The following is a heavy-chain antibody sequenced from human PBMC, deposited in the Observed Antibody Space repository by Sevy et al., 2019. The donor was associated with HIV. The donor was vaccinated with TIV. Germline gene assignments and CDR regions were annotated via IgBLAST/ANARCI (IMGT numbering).Heavy chain of an antibody. CDR2: IRGKPFGGTT. V-gene: IGHV3-49*03. CDR1: GFTFGPYA. D-gene: IGHD2-15*01. Sequence: GGSLRLSCAASGFTFGPYAMSWFRQAPGKGLEWVAFIRGKPFGGTTEYAASVKDRFTISRDDSKSIAYLEMNSLKIEDTAVYYCAREAGVGVVVVTNHFDYWGLGTLVTVSS. CDR3: AREAGVGVVVVTNHFDY. J-gene: IGHJ4*02.